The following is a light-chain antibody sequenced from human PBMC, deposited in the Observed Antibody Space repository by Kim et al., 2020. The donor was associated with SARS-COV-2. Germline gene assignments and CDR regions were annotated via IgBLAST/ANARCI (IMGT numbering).Light chain of an antibody. CDR2: DVS. CDR1: SSDVGGYNY. Sequence: SITISCTGTSSDVGGYNYVSWYQQHPGKAPKLMIYDVSNRPSGVSNRFSGSKSGNTVSLTISGLQAEDEADYYCSSYTSSSTPHVVFGGGTQLTVL. CDR3: SSYTSSSTPHVV. J-gene: IGLJ2*01. V-gene: IGLV2-14*03.